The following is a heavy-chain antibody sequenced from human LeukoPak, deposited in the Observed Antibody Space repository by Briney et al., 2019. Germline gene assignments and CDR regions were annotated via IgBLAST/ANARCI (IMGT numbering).Heavy chain of an antibody. CDR1: GGSISSYY. CDR2: IYYSGST. J-gene: IGHJ4*02. CDR3: ARGGNYDFWSGYYPIDY. V-gene: IGHV4-59*01. D-gene: IGHD3-3*01. Sequence: SETLSLTCTVSGGSISSYYWSWIRQLPGKGLEWIGYIYYSGSTNYNPSLKSRVTISVDTSKNQFSLKLSSVTAADTAVYYCARGGNYDFWSGYYPIDYWGQGTLVTVSS.